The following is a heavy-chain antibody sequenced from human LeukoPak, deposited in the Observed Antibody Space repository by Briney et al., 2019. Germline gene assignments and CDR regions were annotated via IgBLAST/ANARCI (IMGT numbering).Heavy chain of an antibody. CDR2: ITGSSTYI. CDR1: GYTFSAYS. CDR3: ARDLYYDASGFYPPDY. V-gene: IGHV3-21*01. D-gene: IGHD3-22*01. Sequence: GGSLRLSCAASGYTFSAYSINWVRQAPGKGLEWVSSITGSSTYIYYADSVRGRFTISRDNAKSSLYLQMNSLRAEDTAVYYCARDLYYDASGFYPPDYWGQGTLVTVSS. J-gene: IGHJ4*02.